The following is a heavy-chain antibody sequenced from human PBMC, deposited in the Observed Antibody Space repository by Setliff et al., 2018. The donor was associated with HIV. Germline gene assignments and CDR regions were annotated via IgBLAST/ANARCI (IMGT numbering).Heavy chain of an antibody. CDR2: IYYSGNA. Sequence: SETLSLTCAVYGGSFSGYYWSWVRQSPGKGLEWIGTIYYSGNAYYNPSLKSRVTISVDTSKNQFSLKLNSVTAADTAVYYCARYYDSHPAFDIWGQGTMVTVSS. D-gene: IGHD3-16*01. CDR1: GGSFSGYY. CDR3: ARYYDSHPAFDI. J-gene: IGHJ3*02. V-gene: IGHV4-34*01.